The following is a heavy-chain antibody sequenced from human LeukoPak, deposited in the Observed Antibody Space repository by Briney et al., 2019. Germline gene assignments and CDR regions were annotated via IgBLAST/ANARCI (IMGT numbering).Heavy chain of an antibody. V-gene: IGHV4-4*07. CDR2: IYTSGST. Sequence: SSETLSLTCTVSGGYISSYYWSWIRQPAGKGLEWIGRIYTSGSTNYNPSLKSRVTMSVDTSKNQFSLKLSSVTAADTAVYYCASSGLTGTDYWGQGTLVTVSS. D-gene: IGHD7-27*01. CDR1: GGYISSYY. CDR3: ASSGLTGTDY. J-gene: IGHJ4*02.